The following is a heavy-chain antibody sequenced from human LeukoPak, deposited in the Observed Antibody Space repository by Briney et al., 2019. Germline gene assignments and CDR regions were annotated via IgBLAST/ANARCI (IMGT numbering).Heavy chain of an antibody. D-gene: IGHD4-17*01. V-gene: IGHV3-30*18. J-gene: IGHJ4*02. CDR3: AKVGDYGDYALDY. Sequence: GGSLRLSCAASGFTFSSYGMHWVRQAPGKGLEWVAVISYDGSYKYYADSVKGRFTISRDNSENTLYLQMNSLRAEDTAVYYCAKVGDYGDYALDYWGQGTLVTVSS. CDR2: ISYDGSYK. CDR1: GFTFSSYG.